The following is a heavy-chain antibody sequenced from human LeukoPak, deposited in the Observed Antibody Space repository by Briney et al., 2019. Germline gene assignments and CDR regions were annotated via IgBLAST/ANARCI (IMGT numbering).Heavy chain of an antibody. CDR2: ISYDGSNK. D-gene: IGHD6-13*01. V-gene: IGHV3-30*18. CDR1: GFTFSSYG. Sequence: GGSLRLSCAASGFTFSSYGMHWVRQAPGKGLEWVAVISYDGSNKYYADSVKGRFTISRDNSKNTLYLQMNSLRAEDTAVYYCAKRYSSSWYYFDYWGQGTLVTVSS. J-gene: IGHJ4*02. CDR3: AKRYSSSWYYFDY.